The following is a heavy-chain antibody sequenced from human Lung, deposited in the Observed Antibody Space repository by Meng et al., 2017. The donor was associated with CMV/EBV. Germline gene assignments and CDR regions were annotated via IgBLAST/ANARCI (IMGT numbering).Heavy chain of an antibody. V-gene: IGHV1-2*02. J-gene: IGHJ4*02. D-gene: IGHD1-26*01. Sequence: ASXXVSCKTSGYTFSAYQMHWIRQAPGHGLEWMGWINPSSGVTRSAPKYQGRVTMTSDRYSTAYLELTSLTSDDTAFYYCARFGGAPVGSTPPDYWGQGTPVTVSS. CDR1: GYTFSAYQ. CDR2: INPSSGVT. CDR3: ARFGGAPVGSTPPDY.